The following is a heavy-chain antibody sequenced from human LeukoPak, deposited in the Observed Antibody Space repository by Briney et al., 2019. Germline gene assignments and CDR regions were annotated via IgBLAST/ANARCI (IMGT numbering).Heavy chain of an antibody. Sequence: ASVKVSCKASGYTFTSYGISWVRQAPGQGLEWMGWISAYNGNTNYAQKLQGRVTMTTDTSTSTAYMELRSLRSDDTAVYYCAREGGYYDSSGYYYFGWFDPWGQGTLVTVSS. CDR1: GYTFTSYG. CDR3: AREGGYYDSSGYYYFGWFDP. CDR2: ISAYNGNT. J-gene: IGHJ5*02. V-gene: IGHV1-18*01. D-gene: IGHD3-22*01.